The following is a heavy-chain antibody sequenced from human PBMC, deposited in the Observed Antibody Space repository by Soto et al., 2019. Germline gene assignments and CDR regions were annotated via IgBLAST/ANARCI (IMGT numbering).Heavy chain of an antibody. V-gene: IGHV1-69*01. Sequence: VQLVQSGAELRKPGSSVQVSCKASGGTFSSFAISWVRQAPGQGLEWMGGIIPIFGTANYAQKFQGRVMITADQSTSTAFMELSSLRSEDTAVYYCARVGNSSGWYDYWGQGTLVTVSS. D-gene: IGHD6-19*01. CDR1: GGTFSSFA. CDR3: ARVGNSSGWYDY. CDR2: IIPIFGTA. J-gene: IGHJ4*02.